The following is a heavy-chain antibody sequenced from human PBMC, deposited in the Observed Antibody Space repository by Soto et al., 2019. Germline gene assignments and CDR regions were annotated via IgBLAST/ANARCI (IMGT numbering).Heavy chain of an antibody. J-gene: IGHJ4*02. D-gene: IGHD2-15*01. V-gene: IGHV1-18*04. CDR3: ARDVPGSGVPVWDY. CDR1: GYTFTHYG. Sequence: QIQLVQSGAEMKKPGASVKVSCKPSGYTFTHYGVSWLRQAPGQGLEWMGWISAYNGNTDYAHKFQGRVALTTDTSTSTAYMELRGLSPDDTAGYYCARDVPGSGVPVWDYWGQGTLVTVSS. CDR2: ISAYNGNT.